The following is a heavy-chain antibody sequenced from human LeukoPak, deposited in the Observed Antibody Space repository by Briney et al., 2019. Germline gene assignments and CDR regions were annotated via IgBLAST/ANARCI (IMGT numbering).Heavy chain of an antibody. V-gene: IGHV3-21*01. CDR1: GFTFSSYS. CDR3: AREGNYDIFLPIDY. J-gene: IGHJ4*02. D-gene: IGHD3-9*01. Sequence: PGGSLRLSCAASGFTFSSYSMNWVRQAPGKGLEWVSSISSSSSYIYYADSVKGRFTISRDNAKNSLYLQMNSLRAEDTAVYYCAREGNYDIFLPIDYWGQGTLVTVSS. CDR2: ISSSSSYI.